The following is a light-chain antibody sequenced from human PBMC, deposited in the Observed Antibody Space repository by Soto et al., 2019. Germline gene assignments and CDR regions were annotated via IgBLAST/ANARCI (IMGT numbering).Light chain of an antibody. J-gene: IGLJ1*01. V-gene: IGLV2-14*01. CDR3: SSYTNINTRACV. CDR1: SGDIGSYNR. Sequence: QSVLTQPASVSGSPGQSITISCTGTSGDIGSYNRVSWYQQHPGKAPKRIIYEVTDRPSGVSNRFSGSKSGNTASLTISGLQAEDGAEYYCSSYTNINTRACVFGTGTKVTVL. CDR2: EVT.